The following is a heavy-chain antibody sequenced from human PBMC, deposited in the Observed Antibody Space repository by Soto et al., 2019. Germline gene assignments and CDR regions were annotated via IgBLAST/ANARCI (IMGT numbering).Heavy chain of an antibody. J-gene: IGHJ4*02. D-gene: IGHD2-21*01. CDR2: INGDGIHT. CDR3: AKEARDCGGECYSSYFHS. CDR1: RFTFFGYG. V-gene: IGHV3-23*01. Sequence: GGSLRLSCAASRFTFFGYGMSWVRQAPGKGLEWVAGINGDGIHTGYTESVKGRFTISRDNAKNALFLHMSNLRVEDTAVYFCAKEARDCGGECYSSYFHSCGQGPLVTVSS.